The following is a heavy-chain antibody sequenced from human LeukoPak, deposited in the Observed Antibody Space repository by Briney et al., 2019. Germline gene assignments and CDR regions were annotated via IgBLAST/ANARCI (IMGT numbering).Heavy chain of an antibody. CDR3: AKRSGSSGGYFGY. J-gene: IGHJ4*02. CDR2: IWYDGSNK. V-gene: IGHV3-33*06. D-gene: IGHD3-3*01. Sequence: GRSLRLSCAASRFTFSNYDMHWVRQAPGKGLEWVALIWYDGSNKFYADSLRGRFTISRDNSKNTVYMQMNSLRAEDTAVYYCAKRSGSSGGYFGYGGQGTLVTVSS. CDR1: RFTFSNYD.